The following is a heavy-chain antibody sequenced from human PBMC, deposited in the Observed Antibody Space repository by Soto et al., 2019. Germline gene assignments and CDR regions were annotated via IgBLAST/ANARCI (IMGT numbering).Heavy chain of an antibody. CDR2: ISGNGRII. Sequence: QVQLVESGGGLVKPGGTLRLPCEASGLTFSDYYLSWIGQAPGRGLEWISYISGNGRIIYYADSVKGRFTVSRDNTKNSLSLQLNSLRAEDTALYYCARGYFWSGYSPLDFWGRGTLVTVSS. J-gene: IGHJ4*02. D-gene: IGHD3-3*01. CDR3: ARGYFWSGYSPLDF. V-gene: IGHV3-11*01. CDR1: GLTFSDYY.